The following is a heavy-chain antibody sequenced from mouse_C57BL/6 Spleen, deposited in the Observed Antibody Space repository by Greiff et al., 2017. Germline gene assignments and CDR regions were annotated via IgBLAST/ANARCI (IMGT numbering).Heavy chain of an antibody. J-gene: IGHJ2*01. CDR1: GFTFSSYT. V-gene: IGHV5-9*01. D-gene: IGHD1-1*01. CDR3: ASGVLRYYFDY. CDR2: ISGGGGNT. Sequence: EVMLVESGGGLVKPGGSLKLSCAASGFTFSSYTMSWVRQTPEKRLEWVATISGGGGNTYYPDSVQGGFTISSDNAKNTLYLKMSSLRSEDTALDYCASGVLRYYFDYWGQGTTLTVAS.